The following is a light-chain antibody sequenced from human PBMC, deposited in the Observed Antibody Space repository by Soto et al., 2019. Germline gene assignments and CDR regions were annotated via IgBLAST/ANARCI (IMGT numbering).Light chain of an antibody. J-gene: IGLJ1*01. CDR1: SSDVGGYNY. V-gene: IGLV2-14*01. Sequence: QSALTQPASLSGSPGQSITISCTGTSSDVGGYNYVSWYQQHPGKAPKLMIYDVSNRHSGVSNRFSGSKSVNTASLTISGLQAEDEADYYCSSYTSSSTLYVFGTGTKLTVL. CDR2: DVS. CDR3: SSYTSSSTLYV.